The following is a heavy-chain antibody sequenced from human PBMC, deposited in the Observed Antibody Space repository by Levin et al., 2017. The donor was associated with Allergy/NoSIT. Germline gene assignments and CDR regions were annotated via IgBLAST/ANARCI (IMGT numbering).Heavy chain of an antibody. CDR2: TYYRSKWYN. V-gene: IGHV6-1*01. Sequence: SETLSLTCAISGDSVSSNSAAWNWIRQSPSRGLEWLGRTYYRSKWYNDYAVSVKSRITINPDTSKNQFSLQLNSVTPEDTAVDYCAREPHMGSPPNFDCWGQGTLVTVSS. CDR3: AREPHMGSPPNFDC. D-gene: IGHD2-21*01. CDR1: GDSVSSNSAA. J-gene: IGHJ4*02.